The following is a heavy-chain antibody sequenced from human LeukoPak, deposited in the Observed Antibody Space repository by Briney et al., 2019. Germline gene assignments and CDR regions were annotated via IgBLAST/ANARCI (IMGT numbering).Heavy chain of an antibody. J-gene: IGHJ4*02. CDR1: GFTFSSYA. V-gene: IGHV3-30-3*01. D-gene: IGHD6-13*01. CDR3: ARAPPENIAAAGLDY. Sequence: GGSLRLSCSASGFTFSSYAMHWVRQAPGKGLEWVAVISYDGSNKYYADSVKGRFTISRDNSKNTLYLQMNSLRAEDTAVYYSARAPPENIAAAGLDYWGQGTLVTVSS. CDR2: ISYDGSNK.